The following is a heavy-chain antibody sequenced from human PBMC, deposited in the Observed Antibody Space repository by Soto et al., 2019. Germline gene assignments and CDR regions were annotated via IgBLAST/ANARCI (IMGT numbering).Heavy chain of an antibody. CDR1: GHTLTEFS. CDR3: APGGTRWLQSPFDY. Sequence: QVQLVQSGAEVKKPGASVKVSCKVSGHTLTEFSMHWVRQAPGKGLEWMGGFDPEDGKTIFAQKFQGRVTMTEDTSTDSAYMELSSLRSEDTAVYYCAPGGTRWLQSPFDYWGQGTLVTVSS. D-gene: IGHD1-1*01. V-gene: IGHV1-24*01. CDR2: FDPEDGKT. J-gene: IGHJ4*02.